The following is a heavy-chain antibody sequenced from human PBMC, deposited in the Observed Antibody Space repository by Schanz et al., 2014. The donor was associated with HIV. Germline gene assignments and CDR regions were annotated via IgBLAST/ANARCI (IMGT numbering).Heavy chain of an antibody. CDR2: ISISGDVT. Sequence: VQLVESGGGVVQPGRSLRLSCAASGFTFSTYGMHWVRQPPGKGLEWVSGISISGDVTYYSDSVKGRFTISRDNSKNTVYLQMHSLRAEDTATYYCARGRGTYNSGYYDPPEFWGQGTLVTVSS. CDR3: ARGRGTYNSGYYDPPEF. CDR1: GFTFSTYG. V-gene: IGHV3-23*04. D-gene: IGHD3-22*01. J-gene: IGHJ4*02.